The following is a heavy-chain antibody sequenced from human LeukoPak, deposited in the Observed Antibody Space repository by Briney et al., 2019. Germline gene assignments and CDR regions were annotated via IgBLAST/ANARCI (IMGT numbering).Heavy chain of an antibody. J-gene: IGHJ4*02. D-gene: IGHD3-9*01. CDR1: GFTFSNAW. Sequence: GGSLRPSCAASGFTFSNAWMSWVRQAPGKGLEWVGRIKSKTDGGTTDYAAPVKGRFTISRDDSKNTLYLQMNSLKTEDTAVYYCTTDRDILTGYYTDYWGQGTLVTVSS. CDR3: TTDRDILTGYYTDY. CDR2: IKSKTDGGTT. V-gene: IGHV3-15*01.